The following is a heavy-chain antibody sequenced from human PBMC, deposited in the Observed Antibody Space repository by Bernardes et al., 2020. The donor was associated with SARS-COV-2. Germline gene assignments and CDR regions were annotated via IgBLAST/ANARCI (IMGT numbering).Heavy chain of an antibody. D-gene: IGHD2-15*01. CDR2: ISNSGDST. Sequence: GGSLRLSCAASGFPFTRFAVSWVRQAPGKGLEWVSGISNSGDSTYYADSVKGRFTISRDISKNTVYLQLNSLRAEDAAVYYCAGGGNLDYWGQGTLVTVSS. V-gene: IGHV3-23*01. CDR3: AGGGNLDY. J-gene: IGHJ4*02. CDR1: GFPFTRFA.